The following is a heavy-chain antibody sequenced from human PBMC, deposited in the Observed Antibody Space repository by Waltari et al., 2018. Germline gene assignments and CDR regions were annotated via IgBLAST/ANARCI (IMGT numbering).Heavy chain of an antibody. D-gene: IGHD1-7*01. Sequence: QVQLVQSGAEVKKPGASVQVSCKVSGYTLTELSKHRVQQAPGKGLEWMGGFDPEDGETIYAQKFQGRVTMTEDTSTDTAYMELSSLRSEDTAVYYCATGTTYWDRGVFDDYWGQGTLVTVSS. CDR2: FDPEDGET. CDR3: ATGTTYWDRGVFDDY. CDR1: GYTLTELS. J-gene: IGHJ4*02. V-gene: IGHV1-24*01.